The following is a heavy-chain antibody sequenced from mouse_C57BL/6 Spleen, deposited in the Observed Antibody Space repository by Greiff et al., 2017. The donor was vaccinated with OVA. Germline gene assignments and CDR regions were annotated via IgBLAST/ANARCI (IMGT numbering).Heavy chain of an antibody. CDR2: IWSGGST. J-gene: IGHJ4*01. V-gene: IGHV2-2*01. CDR3: ARTFYYYGSSLYYYAMDY. Sequence: VQLQQSGPGLVQPSQSLSITCTVSGFSLTSYGVHWVRQSPGKGLEWLGVIWSGGSTDYNAAFISRLSISKDNSKSQVFFKMNSLQADDTDIYYCARTFYYYGSSLYYYAMDYWGQGTSVTVSS. D-gene: IGHD1-1*01. CDR1: GFSLTSYG.